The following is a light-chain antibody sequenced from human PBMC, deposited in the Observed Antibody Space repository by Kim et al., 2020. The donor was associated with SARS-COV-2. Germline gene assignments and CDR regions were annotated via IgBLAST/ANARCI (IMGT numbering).Light chain of an antibody. CDR1: TSDVGGFNL. CDR3: CSYARSDTSVI. J-gene: IGLJ2*01. CDR2: EVT. V-gene: IGLV2-23*02. Sequence: QSALTQPASVSGSPGQSITISCTGTTSDVGGFNLVSWYQQHPGKAPKLIIFEVTKRPSGVSTRFSASKSGNTASLTISGLQAEDEADYFCCSYARSDTSVIFGGGTQLTVL.